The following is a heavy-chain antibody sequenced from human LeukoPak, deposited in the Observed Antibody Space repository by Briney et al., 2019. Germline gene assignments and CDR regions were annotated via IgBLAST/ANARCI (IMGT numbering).Heavy chain of an antibody. V-gene: IGHV2-70*11. CDR1: GCSLSSHALC. J-gene: IGHJ4*02. CDR2: IDWDDDE. Sequence: SWPALVKTTQTLGLTCTFYGCSLSSHALCVSLIRQPPGNALEWLARIDWDDDEYYSTSLKTRLTISKDTSKNQVVLTMTNMDPVDTATYYCARIRHVDTAIIDYWGQGTLVTVSS. D-gene: IGHD5-18*01. CDR3: ARIRHVDTAIIDY.